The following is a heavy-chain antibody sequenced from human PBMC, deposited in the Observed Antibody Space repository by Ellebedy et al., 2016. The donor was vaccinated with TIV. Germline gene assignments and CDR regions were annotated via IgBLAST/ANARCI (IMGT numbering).Heavy chain of an antibody. Sequence: GESLKISXVASEFSFSLYWMHWVRQAPGEGLMWVSRVIGDGTTTNYAGSAKGRFTVSRDNARSTLYLRINDLAHGDTAMYYYVRDLDGDSCVWGQGTLVTVSS. CDR1: EFSFSLYW. J-gene: IGHJ4*02. CDR2: VIGDGTTT. V-gene: IGHV3-74*01. D-gene: IGHD2-21*01. CDR3: VRDLDGDSCV.